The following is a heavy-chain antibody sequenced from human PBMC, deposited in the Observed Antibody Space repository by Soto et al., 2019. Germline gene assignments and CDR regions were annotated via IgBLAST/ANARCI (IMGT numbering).Heavy chain of an antibody. V-gene: IGHV4-31*03. Sequence: QVQLQESGPGLVKPSQTLSLTCTVSGGSISSGGYYWSWIRQHPGKGLEWIGYIYYSGSTYYNPSLKSRVTISVDTSKNQFSLKLSSVTAADTAVYYCARETYYYDSSGYYGGRNFDYWGQGTLVTVSS. CDR3: ARETYYYDSSGYYGGRNFDY. CDR2: IYYSGST. J-gene: IGHJ4*02. CDR1: GGSISSGGYY. D-gene: IGHD3-22*01.